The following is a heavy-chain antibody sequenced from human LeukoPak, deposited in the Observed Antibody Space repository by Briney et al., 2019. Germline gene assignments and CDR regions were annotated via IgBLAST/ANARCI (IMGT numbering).Heavy chain of an antibody. Sequence: SDTVSHTCSVSGGSIRYHFVIWIRPSPGKGLEWIGYVDKRGSNNYNPPFNRRFIVSSDTSRNEFSLQLNSVTAADTAIYYCARGGSSCYGCHHWFDPGGQGTRVTVSS. CDR1: GGSIRYHF. CDR2: VDKRGSN. V-gene: IGHV4-59*08. D-gene: IGHD2-2*01. CDR3: ARGGSSCYGCHHWFDP. J-gene: IGHJ5*02.